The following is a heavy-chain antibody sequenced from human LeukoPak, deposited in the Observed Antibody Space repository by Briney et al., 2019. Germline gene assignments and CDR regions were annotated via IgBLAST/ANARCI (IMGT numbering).Heavy chain of an antibody. D-gene: IGHD1-1*01. CDR3: ARVQAPPTNWFDP. J-gene: IGHJ5*02. CDR1: GGTFSSYA. Sequence: GASVKVSCKDSGGTFSSYAISWVRQAPGQGLEWMGGILPIFGTANYAQKCQGRVTITADESTSTAYMELSSLRSEDTAVYYCARVQAPPTNWFDPWGQGTLVTVSS. CDR2: ILPIFGTA. V-gene: IGHV1-69*13.